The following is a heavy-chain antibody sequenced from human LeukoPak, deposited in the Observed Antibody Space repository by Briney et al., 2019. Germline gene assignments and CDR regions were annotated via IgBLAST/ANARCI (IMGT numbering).Heavy chain of an antibody. J-gene: IGHJ4*02. CDR2: ISSSSSYI. D-gene: IGHD1-26*01. CDR3: AKNRESYWVPELDY. CDR1: GFTFSSYS. V-gene: IGHV3-21*04. Sequence: PGGSLRLSCAASGFTFSSYSMNWVRQAPGKGLEWVSSISSSSSYIYYADSVKGRFTISRDNAKNSLYLQMNSLRVEDTAVYYCAKNRESYWVPELDYWGQGTLVTVSS.